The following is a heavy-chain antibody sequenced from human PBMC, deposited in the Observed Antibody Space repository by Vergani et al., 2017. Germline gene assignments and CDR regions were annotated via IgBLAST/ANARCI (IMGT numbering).Heavy chain of an antibody. D-gene: IGHD4-11*01. J-gene: IGHJ6*02. CDR2: ISAYNGNT. CDR1: GYTFTSYG. CDR3: ASTPGQGVDYRDYDYYGMDV. V-gene: IGHV1-18*01. Sequence: QVQLVQSGAEVKKPGASVKVSCKASGYTFTSYGISWVRQAPGQGLEWRGWISAYNGNTNYAQKLQGRVTMTTDTSTSTACKELRSLRSDDTAVYCCASTPGQGVDYRDYDYYGMDVWGRGTTVTVSS.